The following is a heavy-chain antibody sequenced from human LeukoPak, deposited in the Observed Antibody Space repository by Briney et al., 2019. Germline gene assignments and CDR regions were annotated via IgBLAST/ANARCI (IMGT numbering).Heavy chain of an antibody. J-gene: IGHJ4*02. CDR2: ISYDGGTK. CDR3: AKGDRERASAGTGFDS. CDR1: GFTFSSYG. Sequence: GRSLRLSCAASGFTFSSYGMHWVRQAPGKGLEWVAVISYDGGTKYYADSVKGRFTFSRDNSKNTLSLQMNSLRLDDTAIYYCAKGDRERASAGTGFDSWGQGTLVTVSS. V-gene: IGHV3-30*18. D-gene: IGHD6-13*01.